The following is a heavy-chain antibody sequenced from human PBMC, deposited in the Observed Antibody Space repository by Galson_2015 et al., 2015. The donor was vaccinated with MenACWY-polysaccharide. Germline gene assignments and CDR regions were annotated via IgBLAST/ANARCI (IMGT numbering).Heavy chain of an antibody. Sequence: SETLSLTCTVSGGSISSYYWSWIRQPPGKGLEWIGYIYYSGSTNYNPSLKSRVTISVDTSKNQFSLKLSSVTAADTAVYYCARERAVVTAIDEPAYFDYWGQGTLVTVSS. CDR2: IYYSGST. CDR1: GGSISSYY. CDR3: ARERAVVTAIDEPAYFDY. V-gene: IGHV4-59*12. J-gene: IGHJ4*02. D-gene: IGHD2-21*02.